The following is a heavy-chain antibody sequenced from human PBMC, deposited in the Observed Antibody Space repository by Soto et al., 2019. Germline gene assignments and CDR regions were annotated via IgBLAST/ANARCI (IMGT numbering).Heavy chain of an antibody. CDR3: VKYGGAAARPTFYYGLDV. J-gene: IGHJ6*02. CDR2: ISGGGDST. Sequence: GGSLRLSCAASGVFFSNYHMSWVRQSPGKGLQWVAAISGGGDSTYYADSVKGRFTISRDNSENTLWLQMNSLRAGDTAVYYCVKYGGAAARPTFYYGLDVWGQGTTVTVSS. V-gene: IGHV3-23*01. D-gene: IGHD6-6*01. CDR1: GVFFSNYH.